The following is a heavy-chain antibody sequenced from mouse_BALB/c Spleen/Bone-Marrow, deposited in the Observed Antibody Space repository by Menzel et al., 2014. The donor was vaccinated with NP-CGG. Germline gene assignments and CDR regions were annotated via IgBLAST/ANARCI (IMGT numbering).Heavy chain of an antibody. CDR3: ARGTLRGALDY. V-gene: IGHV3-2*02. Sequence: DVKLVESGPGLVKPSQSLSLTCTVTGYSITSDYAWNWIRQFPGNKLEWMGYISYSGSTSYNPSLKSRISITRDTSKNQFFLQLNSVTTEDTATYYCARGTLRGALDYWGQGTSVTVSS. J-gene: IGHJ4*01. D-gene: IGHD2-14*01. CDR1: GYSITSDYA. CDR2: ISYSGST.